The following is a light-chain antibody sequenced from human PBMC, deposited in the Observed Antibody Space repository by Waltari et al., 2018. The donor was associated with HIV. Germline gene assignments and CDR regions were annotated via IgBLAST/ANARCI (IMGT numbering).Light chain of an antibody. CDR1: QRLYNSNNKNP. CDR2: WAS. CDR3: QQHDVSPYT. Sequence: DIVMTQSTVSLDVSLGERATLNCRSHQRLYNSNNKNPLAWYQQKPGQPPKLLIYWASTRNSGVPDRFTGSGSGTDFTLSISSLQAEDVAVYYCQQHDVSPYTFGQGTKV. J-gene: IGKJ2*01. V-gene: IGKV4-1*01.